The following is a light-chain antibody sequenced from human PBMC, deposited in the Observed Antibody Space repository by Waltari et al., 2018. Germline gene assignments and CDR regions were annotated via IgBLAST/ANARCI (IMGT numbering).Light chain of an antibody. CDR2: YSA. Sequence: EIVLTQSPANLSLSPGDRVTLSCRPSQSVSTFLAWYQQKAGQAPTLLIYYSATRATGIPARFSGSGAGTDVTLTISSLVPEDFAGYYCQQRNKRRLLTFGAGTKVEV. V-gene: IGKV3-11*01. CDR1: QSVSTF. J-gene: IGKJ4*02. CDR3: QQRNKRRLLT.